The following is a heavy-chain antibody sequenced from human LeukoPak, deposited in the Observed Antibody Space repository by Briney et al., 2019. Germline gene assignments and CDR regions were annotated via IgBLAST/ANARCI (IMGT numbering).Heavy chain of an antibody. V-gene: IGHV3-21*01. CDR2: ISSSSSYI. Sequence: GGSLRLSCAASGFTFSSYSMNWVRQAPGKGLGWVSSISSSSSYIYYADSVKGRFTISRDNAKNSLYLQMNSLRAEDTAVYYCAEGTYYYYGMDVWGKGTTVTVSS. J-gene: IGHJ6*04. CDR1: GFTFSSYS. CDR3: AEGTYYYYGMDV.